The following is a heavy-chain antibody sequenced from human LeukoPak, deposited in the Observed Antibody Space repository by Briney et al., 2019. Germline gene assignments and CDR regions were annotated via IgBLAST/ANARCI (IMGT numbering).Heavy chain of an antibody. Sequence: ASVRVSCKASGYTFTDYYIHWVRQASGQGLEWMGWISAYNGNTNYAQKLQGRVTMTTDTSTSTAYMELRSLRSEDTAVYYCASSRGWELLVWFDPWGQGTLVTVSS. CDR1: GYTFTDYY. CDR2: ISAYNGNT. D-gene: IGHD1-26*01. J-gene: IGHJ5*02. V-gene: IGHV1-18*04. CDR3: ASSRGWELLVWFDP.